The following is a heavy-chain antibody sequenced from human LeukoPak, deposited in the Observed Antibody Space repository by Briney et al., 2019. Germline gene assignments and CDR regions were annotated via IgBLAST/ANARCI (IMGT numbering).Heavy chain of an antibody. CDR2: IWYDGSKE. V-gene: IGHV3-33*01. CDR1: GFTFSSHG. J-gene: IGHJ4*02. D-gene: IGHD3-22*01. Sequence: GGSLRLSCAASGFTFSSHGMHWVRQAPGKGLEGVAGIWYDGSKEYYADSVTGRFTISRDNSKNTLYLQMNSLRAEDAAVYYCARAVSDSGGYQAYFDYWGQGTLVTVSS. CDR3: ARAVSDSGGYQAYFDY.